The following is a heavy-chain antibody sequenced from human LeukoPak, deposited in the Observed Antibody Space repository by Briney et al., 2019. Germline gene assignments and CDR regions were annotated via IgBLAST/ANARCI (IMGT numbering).Heavy chain of an antibody. V-gene: IGHV3-11*01. D-gene: IGHD3-9*01. Sequence: GGSLRLSCAASGFTFSDYYMSWIRQAPGKGLEWVSYISSSGSTIYYADSVKGRFTISRDNAKNSLYLQMNSLRAEDTAVYYCARDPRLLRYFDWLASPIYYFDYWGQGTLVTVSS. J-gene: IGHJ4*02. CDR3: ARDPRLLRYFDWLASPIYYFDY. CDR2: ISSSGSTI. CDR1: GFTFSDYY.